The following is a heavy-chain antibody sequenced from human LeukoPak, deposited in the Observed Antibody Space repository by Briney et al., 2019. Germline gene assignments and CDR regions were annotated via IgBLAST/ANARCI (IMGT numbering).Heavy chain of an antibody. V-gene: IGHV1-2*02. CDR3: ARDSYDYVWGSYRYWWFDP. CDR1: GYTFTSYY. J-gene: IGHJ5*02. Sequence: ASVKVSCKASGYTFTSYYMHWVRQAPGQGLEWMGIINPKSGGTKYAQKFQGRVTMTRDTSISTAYMELSWLRSDDTAVYYCARDSYDYVWGSYRYWWFDPWGQGTLVTVSS. D-gene: IGHD3-16*02. CDR2: INPKSGGT.